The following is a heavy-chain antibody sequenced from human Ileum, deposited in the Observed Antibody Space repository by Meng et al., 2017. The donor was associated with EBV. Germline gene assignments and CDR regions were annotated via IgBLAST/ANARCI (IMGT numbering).Heavy chain of an antibody. Sequence: QVQLQQWGAGLLKPSXTLSPTCAVYGGSFSGYYWSWIRQPTGKGLEWIGEINHSGSTNYKPSLKSRVTISVDTSKNQFSLRLSSVTAADSAVYFCARGGPFHYWGQGTLFTVSS. CDR3: ARGGPFHY. J-gene: IGHJ4*02. CDR2: INHSGST. V-gene: IGHV4-34*01. D-gene: IGHD3-16*01. CDR1: GGSFSGYY.